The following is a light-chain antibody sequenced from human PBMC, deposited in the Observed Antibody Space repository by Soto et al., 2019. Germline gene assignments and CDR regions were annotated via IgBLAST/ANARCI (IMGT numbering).Light chain of an antibody. Sequence: QSALTQPVSVSGSPGQSITISCTGTSSDVGGYNYVSWYQQHPGKPPKLMIYEVSERPSGVPDRFSGSKSGNTASLTVSGLQAEDEADYFCSSYVGNNNLLFGGGTQLTVL. J-gene: IGLJ3*02. CDR2: EVS. CDR1: SSDVGGYNY. V-gene: IGLV2-8*01. CDR3: SSYVGNNNLL.